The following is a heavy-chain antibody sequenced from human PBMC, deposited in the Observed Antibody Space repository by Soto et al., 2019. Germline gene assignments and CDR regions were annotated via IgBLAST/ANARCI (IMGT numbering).Heavy chain of an antibody. Sequence: KSSETLSLTCAVYGGSFSGYYWSWIRQPPGKGLEWIGEINHSGSTNYNPSLKSRVTISVDTSKNQFSLKLSSVAAADTAVYYCARAPVLRFLEWLFKDGMDVWGQGTTVTVSS. J-gene: IGHJ6*02. V-gene: IGHV4-34*01. CDR1: GGSFSGYY. CDR3: ARAPVLRFLEWLFKDGMDV. CDR2: INHSGST. D-gene: IGHD3-3*01.